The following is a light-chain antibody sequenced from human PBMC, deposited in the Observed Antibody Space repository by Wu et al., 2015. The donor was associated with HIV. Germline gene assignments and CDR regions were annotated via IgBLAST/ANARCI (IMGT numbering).Light chain of an antibody. CDR1: QSVSFNY. J-gene: IGKJ4*01. CDR2: SAS. Sequence: EIVMTQSPDTLSVSAGEGATLSCRASQSVSFNYLAWYQQKPGQAPRLLMYSASTRATGTPDRFIGSGSGTDFTLAISRLEPEDFAVYYCQQYGSFSLTFGGGTKVEI. CDR3: QQYGSFSLT. V-gene: IGKV3-20*01.